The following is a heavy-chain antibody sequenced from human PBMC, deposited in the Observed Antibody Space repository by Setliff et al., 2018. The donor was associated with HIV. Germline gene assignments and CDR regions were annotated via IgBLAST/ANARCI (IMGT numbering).Heavy chain of an antibody. CDR1: GFSLSNTRMG. CDR2: IFPNDEK. D-gene: IGHD3-22*01. V-gene: IGHV2-26*01. CDR3: ARYNLRRGYWDYFDY. Sequence: SGPTLVNPTETLTLTCTVSGFSLSNTRMGVGWIRQPPGKALEWLAHIFPNDEKSYSASLKSRVTISEDTSKSQVVLTMTNMDPLDTATYFCARYNLRRGYWDYFDYWGQGTQVTV. J-gene: IGHJ4*02.